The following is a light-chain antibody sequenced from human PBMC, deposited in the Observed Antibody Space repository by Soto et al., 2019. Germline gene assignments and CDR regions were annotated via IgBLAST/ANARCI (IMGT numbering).Light chain of an antibody. CDR3: QQTYNLPRT. Sequence: IQLTQSPSSLSASVGDRVTFTCRASLTIGDSLSWFQQKVGKPPTLLIYGASALQSGVPARFSGSGSGTDFTLTINNMQREDFATYYCQQTYNLPRTFGQGTKVDIK. J-gene: IGKJ1*01. V-gene: IGKV1-39*01. CDR2: GAS. CDR1: LTIGDS.